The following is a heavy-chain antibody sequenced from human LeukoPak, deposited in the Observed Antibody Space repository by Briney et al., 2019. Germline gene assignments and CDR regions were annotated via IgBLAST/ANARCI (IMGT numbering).Heavy chain of an antibody. CDR2: INPSGGSA. J-gene: IGHJ4*02. CDR1: GYTFTSYY. Sequence: ASVKVSCKASGYTFTSYYIHWVRQAPGQGLEWMGIINPSGGSATYAQKFQDRVTMTRDTSTSTVYMELNSLRSEDTAVYYCARPLEYSSSCLDYWGQGTLVTVSS. V-gene: IGHV1-46*03. CDR3: ARPLEYSSSCLDY. D-gene: IGHD6-6*01.